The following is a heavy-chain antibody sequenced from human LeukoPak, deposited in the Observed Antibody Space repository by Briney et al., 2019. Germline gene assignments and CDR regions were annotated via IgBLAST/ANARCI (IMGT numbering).Heavy chain of an antibody. V-gene: IGHV3-21*01. D-gene: IGHD2-15*01. CDR2: ISSSSSYI. CDR1: GFTFSSYS. CDR3: ARGESGSYYFDY. J-gene: IGHJ4*02. Sequence: GGSPRLSCAASGFTFSSYSMNWVRQAPGKGLEWVSSISSSSSYIYYADSVKGRFTISRDNAKNSLYLQMNSLRAEDTAVYYCARGESGSYYFDYWGQGTLVTVSS.